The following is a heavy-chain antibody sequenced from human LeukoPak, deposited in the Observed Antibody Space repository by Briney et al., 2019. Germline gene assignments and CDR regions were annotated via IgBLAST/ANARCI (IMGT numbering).Heavy chain of an antibody. J-gene: IGHJ5*02. CDR3: ARLHNYYDSSGSSTWFDP. V-gene: IGHV1-69*04. CDR1: VCTFSCYV. Sequence: ASVKVSRKASVCTFSCYVISWVGPAPGQGLEWMGRINPILSIANYAQKMQGRVTTTADKSTSTAYIELSSLRSEDKAVYYCARLHNYYDSSGSSTWFDPWGEGNLVSVSP. D-gene: IGHD3-22*01. CDR2: INPILSIA.